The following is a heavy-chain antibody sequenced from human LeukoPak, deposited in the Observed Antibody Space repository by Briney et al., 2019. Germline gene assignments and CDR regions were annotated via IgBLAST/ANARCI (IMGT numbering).Heavy chain of an antibody. J-gene: IGHJ4*01. CDR1: GDTLTELS. D-gene: IGHD3-10*01. V-gene: IGHV1-24*01. CDR3: TTREIVVEPAQTSMVRGVLWRSDF. CDR2: FDPKEGER. Sequence: TSVKVSCKVSGDTLTELSMHWVRQAPGKGLEWMGGFDPKEGERVYAQNFQGRFTMTEDTSSGTAYMELNSLRSEDTAVYYCTTREIVVEPAQTSMVRGVLWRSDFWGHGTLVTVSS.